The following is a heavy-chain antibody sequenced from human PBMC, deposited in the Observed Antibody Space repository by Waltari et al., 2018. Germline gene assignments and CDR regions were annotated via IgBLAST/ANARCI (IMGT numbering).Heavy chain of an antibody. Sequence: EVQLLESGGGLVQPGGSLRLSCAASGFTFSSYAMSWVRQAPGKGLEWVSVVSGSGANTYYADSVKGRFTISRDNSKNTLFLQMNSLRAEDTAVYYCAKNHAGAPTAFDSWGQGTLVTVSS. CDR2: VSGSGANT. J-gene: IGHJ4*02. CDR1: GFTFSSYA. CDR3: AKNHAGAPTAFDS. D-gene: IGHD4-17*01. V-gene: IGHV3-23*01.